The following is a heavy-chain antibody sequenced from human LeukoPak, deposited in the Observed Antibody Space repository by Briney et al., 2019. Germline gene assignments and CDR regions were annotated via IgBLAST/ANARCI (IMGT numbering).Heavy chain of an antibody. D-gene: IGHD6-13*01. Sequence: GESLKTSCKASGYSFIDYWIGWVRQMPGKGLEWMGIIYSADSDTRYSPSFQGQVTISADKSISTAYLQWSSLKASDTAMYYCASPPLYSSSWYRFDSWGQGTLVTVSS. CDR1: GYSFIDYW. CDR2: IYSADSDT. CDR3: ASPPLYSSSWYRFDS. J-gene: IGHJ4*02. V-gene: IGHV5-51*01.